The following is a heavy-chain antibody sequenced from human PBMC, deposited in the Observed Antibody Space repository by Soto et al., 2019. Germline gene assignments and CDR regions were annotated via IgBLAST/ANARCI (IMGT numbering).Heavy chain of an antibody. V-gene: IGHV4-31*03. J-gene: IGHJ3*02. CDR3: ARGSQLERDALDI. CDR1: GVSINSGGYY. CDR2: IYYTGHT. D-gene: IGHD1-1*01. Sequence: QVQLQESGPGLVKPSQTLSLTCSVSGVSINSGGYYWSWIRHHPGKGLEWIGCIYYTGHTFYNPSLKSRVAMSLDTSKNQFSLKLSSVTAADTAVYYCARGSQLERDALDIWGQGTMVTVSS.